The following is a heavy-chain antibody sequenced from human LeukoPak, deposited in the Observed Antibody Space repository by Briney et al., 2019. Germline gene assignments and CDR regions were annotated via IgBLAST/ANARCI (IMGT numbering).Heavy chain of an antibody. V-gene: IGHV1-2*06. CDR1: GYTFTDYF. CDR2: INPNSGDT. CDR3: ARDYCSSTSCLFDY. Sequence: ASVKVSCKASGYTFTDYFMNWVRQAPGQGLEWMGRINPNSGDTNYAQKFQGRVTMTRDTSISTAYMELSRLRSDDTAVYYCARDYCSSTSCLFDYWGQGTLVTVSS. D-gene: IGHD2-2*01. J-gene: IGHJ4*02.